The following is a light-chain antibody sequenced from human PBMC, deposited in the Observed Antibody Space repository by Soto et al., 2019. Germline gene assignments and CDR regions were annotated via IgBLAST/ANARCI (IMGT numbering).Light chain of an antibody. CDR1: QSVSSSS. Sequence: ENVLTQSPGTLSLSPGERATLFCRASQSVSSSSLAWYQQKPGQAPRLLMYGASSRATGIPDRFSGSGSGTDFTLTIRTLEPEDFAVYYCQQYGSSPRTFGQGTKVDNK. V-gene: IGKV3-20*01. CDR2: GAS. CDR3: QQYGSSPRT. J-gene: IGKJ1*01.